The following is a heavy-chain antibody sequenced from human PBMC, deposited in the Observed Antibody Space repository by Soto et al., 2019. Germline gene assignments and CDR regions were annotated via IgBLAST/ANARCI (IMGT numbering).Heavy chain of an antibody. CDR1: GFTFSSYE. CDR2: ISSSGSTI. J-gene: IGHJ5*02. D-gene: IGHD2-2*01. CDR3: ARESYQLLFGRDP. Sequence: GGSLRLSCAASGFTFSSYEMNWVRQAPGKGLEWVSYISSSGSTIYYADSVKGRFTISRDNAKNSLYLQMNSLRAEDTAVYYCARESYQLLFGRDPWGQGTLVTVSS. V-gene: IGHV3-48*03.